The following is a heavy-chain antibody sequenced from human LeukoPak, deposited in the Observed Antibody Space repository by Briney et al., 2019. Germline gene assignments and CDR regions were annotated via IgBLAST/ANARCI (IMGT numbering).Heavy chain of an antibody. CDR3: ARDPVGGSTIFDY. Sequence: SQTLSLTCAISRGSVSSNSAAWNWIRQSPSRGLEWLGRTYYRSKWYYDYAVAVKSRISINPDTSKNQFSLQLSSVTPEDTAVYYCARDPVGGSTIFDYWGQRTLVTVSS. CDR1: RGSVSSNSAA. J-gene: IGHJ4*02. CDR2: TYYRSKWYY. D-gene: IGHD1-26*01. V-gene: IGHV6-1*01.